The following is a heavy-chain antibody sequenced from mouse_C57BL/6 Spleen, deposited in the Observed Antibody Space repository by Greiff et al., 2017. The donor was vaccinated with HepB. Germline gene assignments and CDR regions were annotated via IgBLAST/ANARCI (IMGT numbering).Heavy chain of an antibody. D-gene: IGHD2-3*01. CDR3: ASYDGYYVDY. Sequence: DVMLVESGGGLVKPGGSLKLSCAASGFTFSSYAMSWVRQTPEKRLEWVATISDGGSYTYYPDNVKGRFTISRDNAKNNLYLQMSHLKSEDTAMYYCASYDGYYVDYWGQGTTLTVSS. CDR2: ISDGGSYT. J-gene: IGHJ2*01. CDR1: GFTFSSYA. V-gene: IGHV5-4*03.